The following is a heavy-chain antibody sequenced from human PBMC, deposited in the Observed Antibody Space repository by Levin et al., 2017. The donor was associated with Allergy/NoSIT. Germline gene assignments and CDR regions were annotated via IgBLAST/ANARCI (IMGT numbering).Heavy chain of an antibody. CDR1: GGSISSGDYY. CDR3: ARDGSGYSGYDSDVHYGMDG. CDR2: IYYSGST. D-gene: IGHD5-12*01. Sequence: SQTLSLTCTVSGGSISSGDYYWSWIRQPPGKGLEWIGYIYYSGSTYYNPSLKSRVTISVDTSKNQFSLKLSSVTAADTAVYYCARDGSGYSGYDSDVHYGMDGWGQGTTVTVSS. J-gene: IGHJ6*02. V-gene: IGHV4-30-4*01.